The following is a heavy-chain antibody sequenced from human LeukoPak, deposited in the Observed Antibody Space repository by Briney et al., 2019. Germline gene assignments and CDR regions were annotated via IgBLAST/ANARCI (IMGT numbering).Heavy chain of an antibody. V-gene: IGHV4-61*02. D-gene: IGHD6-19*01. CDR1: GGSISSGSYY. Sequence: SETLSLTCTVSGGSISSGSYYWSWIRQPAGKGLEWIGRIYTSGSTSYNPSLKSRVTISVDTSKNQFSLKLSSVTAADTAVYYCARGAGIAVATSLFDYWGQGTLVTVSS. J-gene: IGHJ4*02. CDR3: ARGAGIAVATSLFDY. CDR2: IYTSGST.